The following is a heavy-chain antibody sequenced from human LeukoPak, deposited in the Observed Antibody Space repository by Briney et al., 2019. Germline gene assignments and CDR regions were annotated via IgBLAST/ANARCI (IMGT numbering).Heavy chain of an antibody. CDR2: MYYSGTT. D-gene: IGHD2-2*01. CDR1: GGSISSYY. CDR3: ARAPRYCSSTNCYYYYGMDV. V-gene: IGHV4-59*01. J-gene: IGHJ6*02. Sequence: SETLSLTCTVSGGSISSYYWSWIRQPPGKGLEWIGYMYYSGTTNYNPSLKSRVTISVDTSKNQFSLKLSSVTAADTAVYYCARAPRYCSSTNCYYYYGMDVWGQGTTVTVSS.